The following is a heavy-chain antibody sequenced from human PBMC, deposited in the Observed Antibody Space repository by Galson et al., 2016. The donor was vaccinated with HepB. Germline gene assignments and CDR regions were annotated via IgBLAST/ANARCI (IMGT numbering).Heavy chain of an antibody. CDR1: GGSISSYS. CDR3: ARGGKGYGFYS. V-gene: IGHV4-59*01. D-gene: IGHD5-18*01. J-gene: IGHJ5*01. Sequence: SETLSLTCTVSGGSISSYSWSWIRQPPGKGLEWIGYIYNSGSTNYNPSLKSRVTISVDTSKNQFSLKLSSVTAADTAVYYCARGGKGYGFYSWGQGTLVTVSS. CDR2: IYNSGST.